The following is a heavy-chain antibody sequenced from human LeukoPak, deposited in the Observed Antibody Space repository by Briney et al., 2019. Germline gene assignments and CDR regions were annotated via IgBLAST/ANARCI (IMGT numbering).Heavy chain of an antibody. D-gene: IGHD3-9*01. CDR3: AKSGGLRYFDWLFYFDY. Sequence: GGSLRLSCAASGFTFDDYGMSWVRQAPGKGLEWVSAISGSGGSTYYADSVKGRFTISRDNSKNTLYLQMNSLRAEDTAVYYCAKSGGLRYFDWLFYFDYWGQGTLVTVSS. V-gene: IGHV3-23*01. J-gene: IGHJ4*02. CDR1: GFTFDDYG. CDR2: ISGSGGST.